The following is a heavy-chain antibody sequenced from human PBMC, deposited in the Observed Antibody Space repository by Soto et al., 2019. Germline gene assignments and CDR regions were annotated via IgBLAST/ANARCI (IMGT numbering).Heavy chain of an antibody. Sequence: ESGGGLVQPGGSLRLSCAASGFTFSSYAMSWVRQTPGKGLEWVSGISGGGGNTYYADSVTGRFTISRDNSRNTLYLQMNSLRAADTAIYYCAKDRGAGGRFSGMAVAGIPSWGQGTLVTVSS. V-gene: IGHV3-23*01. D-gene: IGHD6-19*01. CDR3: AKDRGAGGRFSGMAVAGIPS. CDR1: GFTFSSYA. CDR2: ISGGGGNT. J-gene: IGHJ5*02.